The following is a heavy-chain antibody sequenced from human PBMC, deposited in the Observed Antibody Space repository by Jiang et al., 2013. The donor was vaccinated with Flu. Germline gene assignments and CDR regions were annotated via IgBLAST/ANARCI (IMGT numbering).Heavy chain of an antibody. CDR2: VYYIGRT. CDR1: GGSISSHY. CDR3: ARDILYGMDV. J-gene: IGHJ6*02. V-gene: IGHV4-59*11. Sequence: GLVKPSETLSLTCTVSGGSISSHYWSWIRQPPGKGLEWIGYVYYIGRTNYNPSLKSRVTISVDTSKKQFSLKLSSVTAADTAVYYCARDILYGMDVWGQGTTVTVSS.